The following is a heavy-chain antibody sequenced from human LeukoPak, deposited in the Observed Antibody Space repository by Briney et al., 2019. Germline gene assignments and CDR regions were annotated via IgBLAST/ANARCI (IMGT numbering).Heavy chain of an antibody. CDR3: TRLLAEGC. CDR2: IRSKGNNYAT. Sequence: PGGSLRLSCAASGFTFSVSAMHWVRQAPRKGLGRVGRIRSKGNNYATAYAASVKGRFTISRDDSKNTAYLQMNSLKAEDTAVYYWTRLLAEGCWGQGTLVTVSS. V-gene: IGHV3-73*01. J-gene: IGHJ4*02. CDR1: GFTFSVSA.